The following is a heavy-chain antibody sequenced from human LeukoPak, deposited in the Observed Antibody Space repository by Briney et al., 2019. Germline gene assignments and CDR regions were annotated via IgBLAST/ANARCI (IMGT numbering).Heavy chain of an antibody. V-gene: IGHV4-34*01. J-gene: IGHJ5*02. D-gene: IGHD3-10*01. CDR3: ARGRLLWFGEPKKNWFDP. CDR1: GGSFSGYY. Sequence: SETLSLTCAVYGGSFSGYYWSWIRQPPGKGLEWIGEINHSGSTNYNPSLKSRVTISVDTSKNQFSLKLSSVTAADTAVYYCARGRLLWFGEPKKNWFDPWGQGTLVTVSS. CDR2: INHSGST.